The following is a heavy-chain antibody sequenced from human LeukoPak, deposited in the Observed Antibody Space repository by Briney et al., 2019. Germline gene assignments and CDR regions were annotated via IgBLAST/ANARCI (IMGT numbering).Heavy chain of an antibody. D-gene: IGHD5-24*01. Sequence: ASVKVSCKASGYIFTGYYIHWVRQAPGQVLEWMGWINPNSGGTNYAQRFQGRVTMTRDTSISTAYMDLSRLRSDDTAVYYCARAGVRWLHLLYWGQGALVTVSS. CDR2: INPNSGGT. V-gene: IGHV1-2*02. CDR1: GYIFTGYY. J-gene: IGHJ4*02. CDR3: ARAGVRWLHLLY.